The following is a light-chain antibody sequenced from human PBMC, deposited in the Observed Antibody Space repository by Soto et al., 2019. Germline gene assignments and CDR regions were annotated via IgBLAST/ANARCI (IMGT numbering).Light chain of an antibody. Sequence: ELVLTQSPGTLSLSPGERATLSCRASQSVSSNYLAWYQQKPGQAPRLLIYGASSRATGMPDRFSGSGSGTDFPLTISRLVPEDFAVYYCQQYGSWPRTFGQGTKVEFK. V-gene: IGKV3-20*01. CDR2: GAS. CDR1: QSVSSNY. CDR3: QQYGSWPRT. J-gene: IGKJ1*01.